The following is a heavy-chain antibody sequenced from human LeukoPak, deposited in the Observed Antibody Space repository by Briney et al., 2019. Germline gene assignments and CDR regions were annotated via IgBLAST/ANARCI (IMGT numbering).Heavy chain of an antibody. D-gene: IGHD4-17*01. CDR2: ISVSGGST. J-gene: IGHJ4*02. CDR3: AKRRGDNGAPDY. CDR1: GFTFTTYA. Sequence: GGSLSLSCAPSGFTFTTYAMSWVRQAPGKGLGWVSAISVSGGSTYYADSVKGRFTISRDNSKNSLYLQMNSLSAEDTAVYCCAKRRGDNGAPDYWGEGALVTVSS. V-gene: IGHV3-23*01.